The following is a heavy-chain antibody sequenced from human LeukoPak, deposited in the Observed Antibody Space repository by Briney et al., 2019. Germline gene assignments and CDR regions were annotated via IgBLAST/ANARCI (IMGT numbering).Heavy chain of an antibody. D-gene: IGHD2-15*01. CDR2: VYYTGNT. V-gene: IGHV4-61*01. Sequence: PSETLSLTCTVSGGSFSSGSYYWSWIRQPPGKGLEWIGYVYYTGNTNYNPSLKSRVTISVDRSNNQFSLKLRSVTAADTAVYYCARDTGYCSGGACYHDYFDYWGQGTLVTVTS. CDR3: ARDTGYCSGGACYHDYFDY. J-gene: IGHJ4*02. CDR1: GGSFSSGSYY.